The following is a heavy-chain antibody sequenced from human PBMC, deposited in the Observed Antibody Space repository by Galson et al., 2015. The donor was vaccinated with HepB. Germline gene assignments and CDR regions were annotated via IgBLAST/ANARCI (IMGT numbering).Heavy chain of an antibody. D-gene: IGHD3-3*01. CDR1: GFTFSSYA. CDR3: ARVLDYDFWSGYTDY. Sequence: SLRLSCAASGFTFSSYAMHWVRQAPGKGLQWVAVISNDGRNKHYADSVKGRFTISRDNSKNTLYLQINSLRPEDTAVYYCARVLDYDFWSGYTDYWGQGTLVTVSS. V-gene: IGHV3-30-3*01. CDR2: ISNDGRNK. J-gene: IGHJ4*02.